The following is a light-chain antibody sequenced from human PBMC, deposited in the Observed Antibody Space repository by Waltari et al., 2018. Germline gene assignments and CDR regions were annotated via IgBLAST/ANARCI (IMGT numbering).Light chain of an antibody. CDR3: QQYHNWPLT. Sequence: EIVMTQSPATLSVSPGEGVTLSCRASQSVSSNLAWYQHKPGQAPRLPIYGASTRATGIPVKFSGSGSGTEFTLTISSLQSEDFALYYCQQYHNWPLTFGGGTKVEI. CDR1: QSVSSN. J-gene: IGKJ4*01. CDR2: GAS. V-gene: IGKV3-15*01.